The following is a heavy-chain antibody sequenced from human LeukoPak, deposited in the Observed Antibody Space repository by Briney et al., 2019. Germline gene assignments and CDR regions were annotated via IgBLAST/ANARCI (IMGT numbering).Heavy chain of an antibody. CDR2: ISGSGATT. CDR1: GFTFDIYA. J-gene: IGHJ4*02. Sequence: GGSLRLSCAASGFTFDIYAMTWVRQAPGKGLGWVSGISGSGATTYYADSVKGRFTISRDNSKDTLYLQINSLRAEDTALYYCAKDIRQYYYGSDFDYWGQGTLVTVSS. V-gene: IGHV3-23*01. CDR3: AKDIRQYYYGSDFDY. D-gene: IGHD3-10*01.